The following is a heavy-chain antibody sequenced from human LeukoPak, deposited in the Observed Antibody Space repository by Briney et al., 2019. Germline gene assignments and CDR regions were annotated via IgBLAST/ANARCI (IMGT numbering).Heavy chain of an antibody. J-gene: IGHJ4*02. Sequence: GGSLRLSCAASGFTFSSYAVSWVRQAPGKGLEWVSAISGSGGSTYYADSVKGRFTISRDNTKNTLYLQMNSLRAEDTAVYYCAKDRGSSYGNVDYWGQGTLVTVSS. V-gene: IGHV3-23*01. CDR1: GFTFSSYA. CDR3: AKDRGSSYGNVDY. CDR2: ISGSGGST. D-gene: IGHD5-18*01.